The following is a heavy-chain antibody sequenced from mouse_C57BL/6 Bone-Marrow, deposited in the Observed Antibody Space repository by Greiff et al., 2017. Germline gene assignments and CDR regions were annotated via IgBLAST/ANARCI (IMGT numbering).Heavy chain of an antibody. Sequence: VQVQESGAELMKPGASVKLSCKATGYTFTGYWIEWVKQRPGHGLEWIGEIYPGSGSTNYNEKFKGKATLTADTSSNTAYMQLSSLTTEDSATYYCAVGELALDYWGQGTTLTVSS. J-gene: IGHJ2*01. D-gene: IGHD4-1*01. CDR2: IYPGSGST. CDR3: AVGELALDY. V-gene: IGHV1-9*01. CDR1: GYTFTGYW.